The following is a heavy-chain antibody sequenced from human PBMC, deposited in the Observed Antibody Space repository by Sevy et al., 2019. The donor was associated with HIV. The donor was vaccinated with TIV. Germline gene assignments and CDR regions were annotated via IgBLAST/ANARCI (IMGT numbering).Heavy chain of an antibody. V-gene: IGHV1-24*01. J-gene: IGHJ3*02. CDR3: ATSPDYYDSSRDAFDI. Sequence: ASVKVSCKVSGYSVSDLSIHWVRQAPGKGLKWMGGYDPEDGETIYAQKFQGRVTMTEDTSTDTAYMELSSLRSEDTAVYYCATSPDYYDSSRDAFDIWGQGTMVTVSS. D-gene: IGHD3-22*01. CDR2: YDPEDGET. CDR1: GYSVSDLS.